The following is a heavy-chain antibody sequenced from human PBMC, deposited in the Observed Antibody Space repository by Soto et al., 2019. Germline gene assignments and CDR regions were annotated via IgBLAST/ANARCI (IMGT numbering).Heavy chain of an antibody. CDR2: TYYRSKWYN. Sequence: PSQTLSLTCAISGDSVSSNSAAWNWIRQSPSRGLEWLGRTYYRSKWYNDYAVSVKSRITINPDTSKNQFSLQLNSVTPEDTAVYYCARDGDRSIAAAGSVVDPWGQGTLVTVSS. J-gene: IGHJ5*02. D-gene: IGHD6-13*01. V-gene: IGHV6-1*01. CDR1: GDSVSSNSAA. CDR3: ARDGDRSIAAAGSVVDP.